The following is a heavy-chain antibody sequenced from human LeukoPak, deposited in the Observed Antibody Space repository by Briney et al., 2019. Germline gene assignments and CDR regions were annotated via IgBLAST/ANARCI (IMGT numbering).Heavy chain of an antibody. CDR3: AKIISAPPPGSPIVGATNLLLHTFDY. D-gene: IGHD1-26*01. Sequence: AGGSLRLSCAASGFTFSSYGMHWVRQAPGKGLEWVAVISYDGSNKYYADSVKGRFTISRDNSKNTLYLQMNSLRAEDTAVYYCAKIISAPPPGSPIVGATNLLLHTFDYWGQGTLVTVSS. CDR1: GFTFSSYG. CDR2: ISYDGSNK. V-gene: IGHV3-30*18. J-gene: IGHJ4*02.